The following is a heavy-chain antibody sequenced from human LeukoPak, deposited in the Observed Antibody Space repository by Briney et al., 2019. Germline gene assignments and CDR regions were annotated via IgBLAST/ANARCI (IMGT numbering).Heavy chain of an antibody. D-gene: IGHD1-26*01. CDR1: GFTFSSYS. V-gene: IGHV3-21*01. J-gene: IGHJ4*02. Sequence: GGSLRLSCAASGFTFSSYSMNWVRQAPGKGLEWVSSISSSSSYIYYADSVKGRFTISRDNAENSLYLQMNSLRAEDTAVYYCARDPEGGSYYPDYWGQGTLVTVSS. CDR3: ARDPEGGSYYPDY. CDR2: ISSSSSYI.